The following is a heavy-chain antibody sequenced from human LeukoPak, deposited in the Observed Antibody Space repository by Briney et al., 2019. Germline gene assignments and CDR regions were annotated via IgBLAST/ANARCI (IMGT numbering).Heavy chain of an antibody. V-gene: IGHV3-48*02. CDR1: GFTFSSYS. D-gene: IGHD2-8*02. J-gene: IGHJ4*02. CDR2: IDTTSSTI. Sequence: PGGSLRLSCAASGFTFSSYSFNWVPQAPGKGLEWVSYIDTTSSTIYYADSVKGRFTISRDNAKDSVYLQMNSLRDEDTALYYCARDPSISWGCFDYWGQGALVTVSS. CDR3: ARDPSISWGCFDY.